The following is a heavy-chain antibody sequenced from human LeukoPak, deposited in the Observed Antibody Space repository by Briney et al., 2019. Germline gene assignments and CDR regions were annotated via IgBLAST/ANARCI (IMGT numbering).Heavy chain of an antibody. CDR2: ISGSGGST. CDR1: GFTFSSYA. D-gene: IGHD2-21*02. CDR3: AKARPRGHIVVVTAFDY. J-gene: IGHJ4*02. V-gene: IGHV3-23*01. Sequence: GGSLRLSRAASGFTFSSYAMSWVRQAPGKGLEWVSAISGSGGSTYYADSVKGRFTISRDNSKNTLYLQMNSLRAEDTAVYYCAKARPRGHIVVVTAFDYWGQGTLVTVSS.